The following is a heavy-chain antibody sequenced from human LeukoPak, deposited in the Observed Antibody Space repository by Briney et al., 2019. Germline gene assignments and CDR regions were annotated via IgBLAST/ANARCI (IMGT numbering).Heavy chain of an antibody. Sequence: VAVKVSCKASGYTFSRYGISWVRQAPGQALEWMGCITSYNGNTLDVQKLQGRVTMTTDTSTSTAYMELRSLRFDDTAVYYCARRGYCSRTGCPSPHDDALDIWGQGTMVTVSS. CDR1: GYTFSRYG. CDR2: ITSYNGNT. CDR3: ARRGYCSRTGCPSPHDDALDI. J-gene: IGHJ3*02. V-gene: IGHV1-18*01. D-gene: IGHD2-2*01.